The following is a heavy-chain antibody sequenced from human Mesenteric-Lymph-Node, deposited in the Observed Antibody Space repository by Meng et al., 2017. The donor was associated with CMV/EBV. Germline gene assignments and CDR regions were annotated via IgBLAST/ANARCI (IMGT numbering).Heavy chain of an antibody. V-gene: IGHV1-8*01. Sequence: ASVKVSCKASGYTFTSYDINWVRQATGQGLEWMGWMNPNSGNTGYAQKFQGRVTMTRNTSITTAHMELSGLRSDDTAVYYCARTQWNFWSDYWGQGALVTVSS. CDR3: ARTQWNFWSDY. J-gene: IGHJ4*02. CDR1: GYTFTSYD. CDR2: MNPNSGNT. D-gene: IGHD3-3*01.